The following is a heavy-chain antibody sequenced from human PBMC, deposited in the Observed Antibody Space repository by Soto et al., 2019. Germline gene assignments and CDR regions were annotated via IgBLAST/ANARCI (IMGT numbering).Heavy chain of an antibody. CDR3: AKNRVVVAAAIVLYYYYGMDV. J-gene: IGHJ6*02. Sequence: GGSLRLSCAASGFTFSSYGMHWVRQAPGKGLEWVAVISYDGSNKYYADSAKGRFTISTDDPKNTLYRQTNSLRAEDTAVYSCAKNRVVVAAAIVLYYYYGMDVWGQGTTVTVSS. CDR2: ISYDGSNK. V-gene: IGHV3-30*18. D-gene: IGHD2-2*02. CDR1: GFTFSSYG.